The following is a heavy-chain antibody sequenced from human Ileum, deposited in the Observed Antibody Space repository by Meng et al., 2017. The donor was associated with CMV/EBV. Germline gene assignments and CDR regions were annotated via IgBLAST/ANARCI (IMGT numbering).Heavy chain of an antibody. D-gene: IGHD2-2*01. J-gene: IGHJ3*02. CDR2: IQPDGTAK. Sequence: GESLKTSFSPPGFTFRIYWMTWVRQPPGKGLEWLANIQPDGTAKYYVDSVKGRFTISRDNAKNSLYLQMNSLRVEDTAVYYCARDPDIAVVPDDPDPFDIWGQGTLVTVSS. CDR1: GFTFRIYW. CDR3: ARDPDIAVVPDDPDPFDI. V-gene: IGHV3-7*01.